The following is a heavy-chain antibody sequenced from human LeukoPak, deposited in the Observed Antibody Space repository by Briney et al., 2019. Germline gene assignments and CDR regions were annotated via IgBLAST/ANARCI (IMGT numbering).Heavy chain of an antibody. J-gene: IGHJ4*02. V-gene: IGHV3-23*01. CDR3: AKSGYNRFDY. D-gene: IGHD5-24*01. Sequence: GGTLRLSCAASGFTFSSSAMSWVRQAPGKGLEWVSTISGSGSGSSTYYADSVKGRFTISRDNSKNTLYLQMNSLRAEDTAVYYCAKSGYNRFDYWGQGTLVTVSS. CDR2: ISGSGSGSST. CDR1: GFTFSSSA.